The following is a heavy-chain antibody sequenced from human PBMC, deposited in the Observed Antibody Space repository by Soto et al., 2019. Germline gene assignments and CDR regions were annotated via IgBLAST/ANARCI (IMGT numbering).Heavy chain of an antibody. CDR1: GASITTYY. Sequence: PSETLSLTCDVSGASITTYYWSWIRQAPGKGLEWIGNVYHTGSTDYSSPLRSRVTISVDTSKNQFSLSMNSVAAADTAVYYCARRLFSSGWTLDSWGQGALVTVSS. V-gene: IGHV4-59*13. CDR2: VYHTGST. D-gene: IGHD6-19*01. J-gene: IGHJ4*02. CDR3: ARRLFSSGWTLDS.